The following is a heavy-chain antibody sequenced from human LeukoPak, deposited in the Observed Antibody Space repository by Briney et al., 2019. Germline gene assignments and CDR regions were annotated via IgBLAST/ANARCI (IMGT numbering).Heavy chain of an antibody. J-gene: IGHJ4*02. Sequence: PGGSLRLSCAASGFTFTNAWMTWVRQAPGKGLEWVGRIKSKADAGTTDYAAPVKGRFTISRDDSKNTLYLQMNSLKTEDTAVYYCATDGGSTGYHGRSDYWGQGTLVTVSS. D-gene: IGHD3-22*01. CDR2: IKSKADAGTT. V-gene: IGHV3-15*01. CDR1: GFTFTNAW. CDR3: ATDGGSTGYHGRSDY.